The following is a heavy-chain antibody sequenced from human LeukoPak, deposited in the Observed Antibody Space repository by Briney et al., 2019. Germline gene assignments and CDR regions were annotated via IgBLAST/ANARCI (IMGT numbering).Heavy chain of an antibody. CDR2: ISAYNGNT. J-gene: IGHJ5*02. CDR1: GYTFTSYG. V-gene: IGHV1-18*01. CDR3: ALRTAYSSGWSDNWFDP. D-gene: IGHD6-19*01. Sequence: ASVNVSCKASGYTFTSYGISWVRQAPGQGLEWMGWISAYNGNTNYAQKLQGRVTMTTDTSTSTAYMELRSLRSDDTAVYYCALRTAYSSGWSDNWFDPWGQGTLVTVSS.